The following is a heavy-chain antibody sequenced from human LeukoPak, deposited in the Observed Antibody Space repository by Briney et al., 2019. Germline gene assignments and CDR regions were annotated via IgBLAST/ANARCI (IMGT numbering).Heavy chain of an antibody. V-gene: IGHV3-30*18. J-gene: IGHJ4*02. CDR1: GFTFSSYG. Sequence: GRSLRLSCAASGFTFSSYGIHWVRQAPGKGLEWVAVISYDGSNKYYADSVKGRFTISRDNSKNTLYLQMNSLRAEDTAVYYCAKDRPYCSGGSCYSGDPYYFDYWGQGTLVTVSS. CDR3: AKDRPYCSGGSCYSGDPYYFDY. CDR2: ISYDGSNK. D-gene: IGHD2-15*01.